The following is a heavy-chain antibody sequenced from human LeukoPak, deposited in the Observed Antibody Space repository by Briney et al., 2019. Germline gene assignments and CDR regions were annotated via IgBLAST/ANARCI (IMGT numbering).Heavy chain of an antibody. Sequence: VGSLRLSCAASGFTFSSYSMNWVRQAPGKGLEWVSSISSSSSYIYYADSVKGRFTISRDNAKNSLYLQMNSLRAEDTAVYYCARDADTAMASNFDYWGQGTLVTVSS. J-gene: IGHJ4*02. D-gene: IGHD5-18*01. CDR1: GFTFSSYS. V-gene: IGHV3-21*01. CDR2: ISSSSSYI. CDR3: ARDADTAMASNFDY.